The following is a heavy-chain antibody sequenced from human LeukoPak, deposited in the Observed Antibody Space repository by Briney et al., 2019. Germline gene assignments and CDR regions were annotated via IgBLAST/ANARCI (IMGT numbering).Heavy chain of an antibody. CDR3: AKGGFTMMVVVILDAFDI. Sequence: GGSLRLSCAASGFTFSSYAMSWVRQAPGKGLEWVSAISGSGGSTYYADSVKGRFTISRDNSKNTLYLQMNSLRVEDTAAYYCAKGGFTMMVVVILDAFDIWGQGTMVTVSS. CDR2: ISGSGGST. D-gene: IGHD3-22*01. CDR1: GFTFSSYA. V-gene: IGHV3-23*01. J-gene: IGHJ3*02.